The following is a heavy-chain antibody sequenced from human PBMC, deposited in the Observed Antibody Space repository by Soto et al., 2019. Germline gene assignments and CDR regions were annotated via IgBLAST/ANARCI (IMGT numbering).Heavy chain of an antibody. V-gene: IGHV3-48*04. CDR3: ARAPETTEPWEYFYYYMDV. CDR2: ISSGGGTA. CDR1: GFTFSSCS. J-gene: IGHJ6*03. Sequence: GGSLRLSCAASGFTFSSCSMNWVRQAPGKGLEWVSYISSGGGTAYYADSVKGRFTISRDNAKNSLFLQMNSLRGEDTAVYYCARAPETTEPWEYFYYYMDVWGKGTTVTVSS. D-gene: IGHD4-17*01.